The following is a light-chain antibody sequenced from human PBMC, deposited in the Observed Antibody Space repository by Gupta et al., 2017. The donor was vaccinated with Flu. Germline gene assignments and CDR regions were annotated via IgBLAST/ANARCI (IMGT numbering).Light chain of an antibody. Sequence: QSVLTQPPSASGTPGQRVTISCSGSNSNIGSNTVNWYQQLPGTAPKLLIYSNNQRPSGVHDRFSCYKSGTSASRAIXGXQSEDEXDYYCAAWDDSLKGGVFGGGTKLTVL. CDR1: NSNIGSNT. CDR2: SNN. CDR3: AAWDDSLKGGV. V-gene: IGLV1-44*01. J-gene: IGLJ3*02.